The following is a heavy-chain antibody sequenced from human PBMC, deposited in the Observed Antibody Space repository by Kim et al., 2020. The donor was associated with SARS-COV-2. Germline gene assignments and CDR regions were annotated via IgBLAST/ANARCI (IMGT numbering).Heavy chain of an antibody. CDR2: ISYDGSNK. D-gene: IGHD3-22*01. CDR3: ARSSGPI. J-gene: IGHJ3*02. CDR1: GFTFSSYA. Sequence: GGSLRLSCAASGFTFSSYAMHWVRQAPGKGLEWVAVISYDGSNKYYADSVKGRFTISRDNSKNTLYLQMNSLRAEDTAVYYCARSSGPIWGQGTMVTVSS. V-gene: IGHV3-30*04.